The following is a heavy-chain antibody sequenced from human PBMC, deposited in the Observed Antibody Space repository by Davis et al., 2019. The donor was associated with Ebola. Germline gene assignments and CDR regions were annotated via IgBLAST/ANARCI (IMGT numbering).Heavy chain of an antibody. CDR3: TCTIQMAPTDY. CDR1: GYTLVSYY. J-gene: IGHJ4*02. D-gene: IGHD5-24*01. CDR2: IIPILGIA. V-gene: IGHV1-69*02. Sequence: SVKVSCKASGYTLVSYYAHWVRQAPGQGLEWMGRIIPILGIANYAQKFQGRVTITADESTSTAYMELSSLRSDDTAVYYCTCTIQMAPTDYWGQGTLVTVSS.